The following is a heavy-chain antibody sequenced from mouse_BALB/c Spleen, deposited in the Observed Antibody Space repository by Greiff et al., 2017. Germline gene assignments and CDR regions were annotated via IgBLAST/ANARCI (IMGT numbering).Heavy chain of an antibody. Sequence: EVQGVESGGGLVQPGGSRKLSCAASGFTFSSFGMHWVRQAPEKGLEWVAYISSGSSTIYYADTVKGRFTISRDNPKNTLFLQMTSLRSEDTAMYYCARKEIGGLRRGYAMDYWGQGTSVTVSS. CDR3: ARKEIGGLRRGYAMDY. CDR2: ISSGSSTI. J-gene: IGHJ4*01. CDR1: GFTFSSFG. D-gene: IGHD2-4*01. V-gene: IGHV5-17*02.